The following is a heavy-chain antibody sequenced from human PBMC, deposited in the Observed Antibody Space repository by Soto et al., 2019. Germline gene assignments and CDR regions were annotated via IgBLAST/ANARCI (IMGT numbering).Heavy chain of an antibody. CDR1: VDSITSINNY. CDR3: TTVVIPGTRHMD. V-gene: IGHV4-39*01. J-gene: IGHJ6*03. D-gene: IGHD2-21*01. CDR2: IYYDWST. Sequence: SETLSLTCTVSVDSITSINNYWGWIRHPPGMGLEWIANIYYDWSTFYNPSLKSRVAMSIDTSKNQFSLNLTSVTSTYTAVYYCTTVVIPGTRHMD.